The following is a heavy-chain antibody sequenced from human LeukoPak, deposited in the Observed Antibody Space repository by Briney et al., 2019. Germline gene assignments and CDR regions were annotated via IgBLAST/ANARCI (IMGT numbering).Heavy chain of an antibody. CDR2: IYYSGST. CDR3: AGPWPRYYYGSGSYQAFDI. D-gene: IGHD3-10*01. V-gene: IGHV4-39*07. CDR1: GGSISSSSYY. Sequence: KPSETLSLTCTVSGGSISSSSYYWGWIRQPPGKGLEWIGSIYYSGSTNYNPSLKSRVTISVDTSKNQFSLKLSSVTAADTAVYYCAGPWPRYYYGSGSYQAFDIWGQGTMVTVSS. J-gene: IGHJ3*02.